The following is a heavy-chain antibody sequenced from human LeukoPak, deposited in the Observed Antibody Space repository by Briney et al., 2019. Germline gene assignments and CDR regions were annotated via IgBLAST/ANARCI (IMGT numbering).Heavy chain of an antibody. CDR1: GGSFSGYY. CDR2: INHSGST. V-gene: IGHV4-34*01. CDR3: ATWWGQYYDFRSGYLGGFDY. J-gene: IGHJ4*02. D-gene: IGHD3-3*01. Sequence: SETLSLTCAVYGGSFSGYYWSWIRQPPGKGLEWIGEINHSGSTNYNPSLKSRVTISVDTSKNQFSLKLSSVTAADTAVYYCATWWGQYYDFRSGYLGGFDYWGQGTLVTVSS.